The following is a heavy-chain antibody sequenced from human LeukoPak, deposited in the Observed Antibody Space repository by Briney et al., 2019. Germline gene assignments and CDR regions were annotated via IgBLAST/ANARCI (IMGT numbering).Heavy chain of an antibody. CDR3: AKGPSYYYDSSGHYC. Sequence: GGSLRLSCAASGFTFGNYAMSWVRQAPGKGLEWVSAISGSGGSTYYADSVKGRFTISRDNSKNTLYLQMNSLRAEDTAVYYCAKGPSYYYDSSGHYCWGQGTLVTVSS. V-gene: IGHV3-23*01. CDR2: ISGSGGST. J-gene: IGHJ4*02. D-gene: IGHD3-22*01. CDR1: GFTFGNYA.